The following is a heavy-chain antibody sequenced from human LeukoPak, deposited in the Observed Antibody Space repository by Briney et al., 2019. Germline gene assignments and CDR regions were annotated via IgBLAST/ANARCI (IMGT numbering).Heavy chain of an antibody. D-gene: IGHD3-22*01. CDR1: GFTFSSYS. CDR2: ISSSSSYI. V-gene: IGHV3-21*01. J-gene: IGHJ4*02. CDR3: ARAGYYDGSGYPFDY. Sequence: PGGSLRLSCAASGFTFSSYSMNWVRQAPGKGLEWVSSISSSSSYIYYADSVKGRFTISRDNAKNSLYLQMNSLGAEDTAVYYCARAGYYDGSGYPFDYWGQGTLVTVSS.